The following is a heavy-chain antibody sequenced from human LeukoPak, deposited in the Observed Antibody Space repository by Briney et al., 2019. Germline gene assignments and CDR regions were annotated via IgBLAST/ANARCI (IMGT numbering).Heavy chain of an antibody. V-gene: IGHV1-69*13. CDR3: AREIPGGAVHLDY. CDR2: IIPIFGTA. Sequence: SVKVSCKASGGTFSSYAISWVRQAPGQGLEWMGGIIPIFGTANYAQKFQGRVTITADESTSTAYMELSSLRSEDTAVYYCAREIPGGAVHLDYWGQGTLVTVSS. D-gene: IGHD1-26*01. J-gene: IGHJ4*02. CDR1: GGTFSSYA.